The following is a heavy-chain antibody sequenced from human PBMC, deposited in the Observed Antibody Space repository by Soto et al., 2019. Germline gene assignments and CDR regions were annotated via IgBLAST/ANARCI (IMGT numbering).Heavy chain of an antibody. CDR3: ARHQYRGYQRGLEY. J-gene: IGHJ4*02. D-gene: IGHD5-12*01. V-gene: IGHV4-39*01. CDR2: VYYSGST. Sequence: SETLSLTCTVSGGSISSSAHYWGRIRQPPGKGLEWIGSVYYSGSTYYNPSLKSRVTISVDTSKNQFSLKLSSVTAADTAVYYCARHQYRGYQRGLEYWGQGTLVTVSS. CDR1: GGSISSSAHY.